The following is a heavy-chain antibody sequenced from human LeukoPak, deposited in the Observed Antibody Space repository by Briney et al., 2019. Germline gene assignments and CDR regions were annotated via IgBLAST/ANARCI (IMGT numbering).Heavy chain of an antibody. D-gene: IGHD3-16*01. V-gene: IGHV3-43*01. Sequence: GGSLRLSCSASGISFDDYTMHWVRQAPGKGLEWVSLISWDGGSPYYADSVKGRFTISGDNSKNSLYLQMNSLRTEDTALYYCAKAGDADSYYYFYLDVWGKGTTVTVSS. CDR1: GISFDDYT. CDR3: AKAGDADSYYYFYLDV. CDR2: ISWDGGSP. J-gene: IGHJ6*03.